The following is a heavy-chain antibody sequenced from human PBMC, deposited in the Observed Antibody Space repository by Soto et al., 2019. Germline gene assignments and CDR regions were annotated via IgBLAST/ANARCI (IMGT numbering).Heavy chain of an antibody. Sequence: NPSETLSLTCTVSGGSINNYYWSWIRQPPGKGLELIAYMFYSGSTNYNPSLKSRVTISVDTSKNQFSLKVRSVTAADTAVYYCAREDDFWSGYLAYWGQGTLVTVSS. V-gene: IGHV4-59*01. CDR1: GGSINNYY. CDR3: AREDDFWSGYLAY. J-gene: IGHJ4*02. CDR2: MFYSGST. D-gene: IGHD3-3*01.